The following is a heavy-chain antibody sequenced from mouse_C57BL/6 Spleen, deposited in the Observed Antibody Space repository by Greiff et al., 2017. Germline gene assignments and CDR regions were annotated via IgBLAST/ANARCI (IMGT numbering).Heavy chain of an antibody. Sequence: VQLQQPGAELVRPGSSVKLSCKASGYTFTSYWMDWVKQRPGQGLEWIGNIYPSDSETHYNQKFKDKATLTVDKSSSTAYMQLSSLTSEDSAVXYCARRGDYSTMDYWGQGTSVTVSS. CDR1: GYTFTSYW. V-gene: IGHV1-61*01. D-gene: IGHD2-4*01. CDR3: ARRGDYSTMDY. J-gene: IGHJ4*01. CDR2: IYPSDSET.